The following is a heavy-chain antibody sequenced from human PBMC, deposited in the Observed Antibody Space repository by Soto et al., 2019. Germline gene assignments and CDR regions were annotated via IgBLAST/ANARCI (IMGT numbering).Heavy chain of an antibody. CDR2: INPSGGST. Sequence: GASVKVSCKASGYTFTSYYMHWVRQAPGQGLEWMGIINPSGGSTSYAQKLQGRVTMTTDTSTSTAYMELRSLRSDDTAVYYCARDPGRELYSSGWKYYYYGMDVWGQGTTVTVSS. D-gene: IGHD6-19*01. CDR1: GYTFTSYY. J-gene: IGHJ6*02. V-gene: IGHV1-46*01. CDR3: ARDPGRELYSSGWKYYYYGMDV.